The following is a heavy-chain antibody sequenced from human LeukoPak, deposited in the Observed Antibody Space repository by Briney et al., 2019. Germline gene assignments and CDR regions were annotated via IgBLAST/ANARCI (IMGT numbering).Heavy chain of an antibody. V-gene: IGHV1-69*04. CDR2: IIPILGIA. D-gene: IGHD3-22*01. J-gene: IGHJ4*02. CDR3: ARDPYYYDSSGYYYVGY. CDR1: GYTFTRHY. Sequence: ASVKVSCKASGYTFTRHYMNWVRQAPGQGLEWMGRIIPILGIANYAQKFQGRVTITADKSTSTAYMELSSLRSEDTAVYYCARDPYYYDSSGYYYVGYWGQGTLVTVS.